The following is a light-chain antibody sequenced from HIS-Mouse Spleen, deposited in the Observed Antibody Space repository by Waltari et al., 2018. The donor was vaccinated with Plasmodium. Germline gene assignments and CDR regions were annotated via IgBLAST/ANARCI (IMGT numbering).Light chain of an antibody. J-gene: IGLJ2*01. CDR2: EVS. Sequence: QSALTQPPSVSGSPGPSVTISCSGTSSHVGSYNRASWYPQPPGTAPKLMIYEVSNRPSGVPDRFSGSKSGNTASLTISGLQAEDEADYYCSSYTSSSTYVVFGGGTKLTVL. CDR3: SSYTSSSTYVV. CDR1: SSHVGSYNR. V-gene: IGLV2-18*02.